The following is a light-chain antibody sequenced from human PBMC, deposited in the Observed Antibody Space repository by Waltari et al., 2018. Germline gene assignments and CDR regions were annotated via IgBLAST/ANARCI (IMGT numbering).Light chain of an antibody. CDR1: QDIRNS. Sequence: DIQMTQSPSSLSASVGHRVTITCRASQDIRNSLAWYQQKPGAAPKLLLYAASRLLSGVPSRFSGSGSGTDYTLTISSLQPEDFATYYCQQYYSTPYTFGQGTKPEI. CDR3: QQYYSTPYT. J-gene: IGKJ2*01. CDR2: AAS. V-gene: IGKV1-NL1*01.